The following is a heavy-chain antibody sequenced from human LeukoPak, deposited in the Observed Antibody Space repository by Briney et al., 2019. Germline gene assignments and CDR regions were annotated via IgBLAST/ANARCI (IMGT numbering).Heavy chain of an antibody. Sequence: ASVKVSFKASGYTFTGYYMHWVRQAPGQGLEWMGWINPNSGGTNFAQKFQGWVTMTRDTSISTAYMELSRLRSDDTAVYYCARAGSSGWSDYWGQGTLVTVSS. CDR1: GYTFTGYY. CDR3: ARAGSSGWSDY. D-gene: IGHD6-19*01. CDR2: INPNSGGT. J-gene: IGHJ4*02. V-gene: IGHV1-2*04.